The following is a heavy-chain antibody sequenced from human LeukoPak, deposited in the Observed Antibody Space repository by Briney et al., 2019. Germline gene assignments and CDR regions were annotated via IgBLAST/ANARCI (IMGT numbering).Heavy chain of an antibody. Sequence: GRSLRLSCAASGFTLSSYDMHWVRQAPGKGLEWVALIWYDGSNKNYADSVKGRFTISRDNSKNTLFLQMNSLRAEDTAVYYCAREASDAFDIWGQGTMVTVSS. J-gene: IGHJ3*02. CDR2: IWYDGSNK. V-gene: IGHV3-33*01. CDR3: AREASDAFDI. CDR1: GFTLSSYD.